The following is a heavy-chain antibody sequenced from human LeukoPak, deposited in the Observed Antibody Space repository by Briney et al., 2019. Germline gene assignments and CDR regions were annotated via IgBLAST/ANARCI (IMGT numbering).Heavy chain of an antibody. V-gene: IGHV4-39*01. CDR1: GGSISSSGYY. CDR2: VYYTGST. J-gene: IGHJ5*02. CDR3: ARGRLRTGIRGVHWFDP. D-gene: IGHD3-10*01. Sequence: PSETLSLTCTVSGGSISSSGYYWGWIRQPPGKGLEWIGTVYYTGSTYYNPSLKSRVTTSEDTSRNQFSLKLSSVTAADTAVYYCARGRLRTGIRGVHWFDPWGQGTLVTVSS.